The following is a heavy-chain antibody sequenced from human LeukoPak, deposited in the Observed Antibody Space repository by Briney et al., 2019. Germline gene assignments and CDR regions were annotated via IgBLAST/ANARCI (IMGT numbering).Heavy chain of an antibody. CDR3: ARDGYYYDSSGLYYFDY. CDR1: GGSISSYY. CDR2: IYTSGST. J-gene: IGHJ4*02. V-gene: IGHV4-4*07. D-gene: IGHD3-22*01. Sequence: SETLSLTCTVSGGSISSYYWSWIRQPAGKGLEWIGRIYTSGSTNYNPSLKSRVTMSVDTSKNQFYLKLSSVTAADTAVYYCARDGYYYDSSGLYYFDYWGQGTLVTVSS.